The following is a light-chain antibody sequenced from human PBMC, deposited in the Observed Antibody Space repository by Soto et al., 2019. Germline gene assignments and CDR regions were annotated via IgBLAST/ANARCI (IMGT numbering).Light chain of an antibody. CDR1: SSDVGGYNY. V-gene: IGLV2-14*03. Sequence: QSVLTQPASVSGSPGQSITISCTGTSSDVGGYNYVSWYQQHPGKVPKLMIYEVFRRPSGISDRFSGSKSGNTASLTISGLKAEDEADYYCCSYTTTSTFVFGGGTKVTVL. CDR2: EVF. J-gene: IGLJ2*01. CDR3: CSYTTTSTFV.